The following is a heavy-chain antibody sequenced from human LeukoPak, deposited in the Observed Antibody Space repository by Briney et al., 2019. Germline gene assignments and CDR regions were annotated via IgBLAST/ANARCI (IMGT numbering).Heavy chain of an antibody. V-gene: IGHV3-20*04. Sequence: GGSLRLSCASSGFTFDDYGMSWVRQAPGKGLEWVSGINWNGGSTGYADSVKGRFTISRDNAKNSLYLQMNSLRVEDTALYYCARGLFSGSPGFSYYFAYWGQGTLVTVSS. CDR3: ARGLFSGSPGFSYYFAY. CDR1: GFTFDDYG. J-gene: IGHJ4*02. CDR2: INWNGGST. D-gene: IGHD1-26*01.